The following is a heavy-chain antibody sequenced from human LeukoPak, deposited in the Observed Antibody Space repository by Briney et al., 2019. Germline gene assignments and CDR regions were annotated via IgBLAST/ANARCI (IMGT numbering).Heavy chain of an antibody. D-gene: IGHD6-13*01. CDR2: ISSSSCYI. CDR1: GFTFSSYS. J-gene: IGHJ4*02. CDR3: ARDSAAAGPVDY. V-gene: IGHV3-21*01. Sequence: GWSLRLSCAASGFTFSSYSMNWVRQAAGKGLEWVSSISSSSCYIYYADSVKGRFTISRDNAKNSLYLQMNSLRAEDTAVYYCARDSAAAGPVDYWGQGTLVTVSS.